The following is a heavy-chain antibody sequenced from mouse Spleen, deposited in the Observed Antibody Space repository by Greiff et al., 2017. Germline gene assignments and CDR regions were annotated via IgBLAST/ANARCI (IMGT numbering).Heavy chain of an antibody. Sequence: EVKLVESGGGLVKLGGSLKLSCAASGFTFSSYAMSWVRQTPEKRLEWVATISSGGGNTYYPDSVKGRFTISRDNAKNTLYLQMSSLKSEDTAMYYCARKAYLAMDYWGQGTSVTVSS. CDR2: ISSGGGNT. V-gene: IGHV5-9*04. J-gene: IGHJ4*01. CDR3: ARKAYLAMDY. CDR1: GFTFSSYA. D-gene: IGHD6-5*01.